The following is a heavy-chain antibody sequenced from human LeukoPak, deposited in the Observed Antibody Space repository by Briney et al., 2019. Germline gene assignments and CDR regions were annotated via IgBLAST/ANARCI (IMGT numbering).Heavy chain of an antibody. CDR3: ARDADSSSSFAFDI. CDR1: GGSISSSNYY. Sequence: SETLSLTCTVSGGSISSSNYYWGWIRQPPGKELEWIGSIYYSGSTYYNPSLKSRVTISVDTSKNQFSLKLSSVTAADTAVYYCARDADSSSSFAFDIWGQGTMVTVSS. CDR2: IYYSGST. J-gene: IGHJ3*02. V-gene: IGHV4-39*07. D-gene: IGHD6-6*01.